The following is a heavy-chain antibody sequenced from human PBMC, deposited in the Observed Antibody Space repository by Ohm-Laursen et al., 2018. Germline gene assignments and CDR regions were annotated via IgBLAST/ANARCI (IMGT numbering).Heavy chain of an antibody. CDR3: ARAVRNQLVSDY. Sequence: GASVKVSCKASGYTFTTYDITWVRQAAGQGPEWMGWMNPNSGNTGYAQKFRDRVTMTSDTSISTAYIELYGLTSEDTAAYYCARAVRNQLVSDYWGQGTLVTVSS. V-gene: IGHV1-8*02. D-gene: IGHD1-1*01. CDR2: MNPNSGNT. CDR1: GYTFTTYD. J-gene: IGHJ4*02.